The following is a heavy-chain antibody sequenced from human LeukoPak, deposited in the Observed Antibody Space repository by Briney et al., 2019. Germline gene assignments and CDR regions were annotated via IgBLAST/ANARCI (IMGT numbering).Heavy chain of an antibody. CDR2: SYTGGNT. V-gene: IGHV3-66*01. CDR3: ASISDLLYYFDS. CDR1: GFTVSSNY. J-gene: IGHJ4*02. Sequence: GGSLRLSCAASGFTVSSNYMSWVRQAPGEGLEWVSVSYTGGNTHYADSVKGRFTLSRDNSKNTVYLQMNSLRVEDTAMYYCASISDLLYYFDSWGQGTLVTVSS.